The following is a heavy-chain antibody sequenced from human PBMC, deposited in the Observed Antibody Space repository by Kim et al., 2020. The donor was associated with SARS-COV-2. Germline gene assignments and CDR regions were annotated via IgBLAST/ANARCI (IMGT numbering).Heavy chain of an antibody. CDR2: ILVTGGT. V-gene: IGHV3-23*01. CDR3: ARDPNGDYIGAFDM. CDR1: GVTFSRYA. Sequence: GRSLRLSCAASGVTFSRYAMTWVRQAPGKGLEWVSAILVTGGTFYADSVKGRFTISRDNSKNTLYLQMNSLRAEDTAVYYCARDPNGDYIGAFDMWGQGTMVTVSS. J-gene: IGHJ3*02. D-gene: IGHD4-17*01.